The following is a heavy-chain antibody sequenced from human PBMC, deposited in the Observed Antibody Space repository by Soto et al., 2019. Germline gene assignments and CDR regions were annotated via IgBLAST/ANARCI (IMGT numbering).Heavy chain of an antibody. J-gene: IGHJ5*02. CDR3: ANGGITIFGVVMTDNWFDP. D-gene: IGHD3-3*01. CDR2: ISGSGGST. CDR1: GFTFSSYA. V-gene: IGHV3-23*01. Sequence: PGGSLRLSCAASGFTFSSYAMSWVRQAPGKGLEWVSAISGSGGSTYYADSVKGRFTISRDNSKNTLYLQMNSLRAEDTAVYYCANGGITIFGVVMTDNWFDPWGQGTLVTVSS.